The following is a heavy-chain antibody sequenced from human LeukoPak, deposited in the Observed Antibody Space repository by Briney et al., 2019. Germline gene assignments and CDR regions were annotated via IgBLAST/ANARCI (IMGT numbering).Heavy chain of an antibody. D-gene: IGHD6-6*01. CDR3: AGGIAARIDFDY. J-gene: IGHJ4*02. CDR1: GGSISSYY. Sequence: PSETLSLTCTVSGGSISSYYWSWIRQPPGKGLEWIGYIYYSGSTNYNPSLKSRVTISVDTSKNQFSLKLSSVTAADTAVYYCAGGIAARIDFDYWGQGTLVTVSS. CDR2: IYYSGST. V-gene: IGHV4-59*08.